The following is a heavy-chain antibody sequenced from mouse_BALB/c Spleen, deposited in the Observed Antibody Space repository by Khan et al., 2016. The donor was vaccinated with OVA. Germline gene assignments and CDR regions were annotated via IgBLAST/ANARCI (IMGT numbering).Heavy chain of an antibody. Sequence: EVQLVESGPGLVKPSQSLSLTCSVSGYSITSGYYWNWIRQFPGNKLEWMGYITSGGSFNYNPSLKNRISITRDTSNNQFFLKLNSVTPEDTDTYYCARAGRWFDYWGQGTLVTVSA. CDR2: ITSGGSF. CDR3: ARAGRWFDY. D-gene: IGHD3-3*01. J-gene: IGHJ3*01. CDR1: GYSITSGYY. V-gene: IGHV3-6*02.